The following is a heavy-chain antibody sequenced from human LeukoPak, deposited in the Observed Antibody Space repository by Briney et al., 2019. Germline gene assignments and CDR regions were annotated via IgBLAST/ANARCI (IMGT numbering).Heavy chain of an antibody. CDR3: ARDYTPFSMVRANNRVGAFDI. D-gene: IGHD3-10*01. V-gene: IGHV4-39*07. CDR1: GGSISSSSYY. CDR2: IYYSGST. J-gene: IGHJ3*02. Sequence: SETLSLTCTVSGGSISSSSYYWGWIRQPPGKGLEWIGSIYYSGSTYYNPSLKSRVTISVDKSKNQFSLKLSSVTAADTAVYYCARDYTPFSMVRANNRVGAFDIWGQGTMVTVSS.